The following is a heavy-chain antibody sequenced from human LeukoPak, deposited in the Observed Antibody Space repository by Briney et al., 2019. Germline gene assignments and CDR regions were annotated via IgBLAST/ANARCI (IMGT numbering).Heavy chain of an antibody. CDR1: GGSFSGYY. CDR3: ARDSSRGYYDSSGYS. Sequence: PSETLSLTCAVYGGSFSGYYWSWIRQPPGKGLEWIGEINHSGSTNYNPSLKSRVTISVDTSKNQFSLKLSSVTAADTAVYYCARDSSRGYYDSSGYSWGQGTLVAVSS. CDR2: INHSGST. J-gene: IGHJ4*02. V-gene: IGHV4-34*01. D-gene: IGHD3-22*01.